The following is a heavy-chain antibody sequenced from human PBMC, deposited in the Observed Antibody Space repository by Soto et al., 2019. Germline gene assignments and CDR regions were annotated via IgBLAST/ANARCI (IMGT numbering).Heavy chain of an antibody. CDR1: GGSISSYY. CDR2: IYYSGST. Sequence: PSETLSLTCTVSGGSISSYYWSLIRQPPGKGLEWIGYIYYSGSTNYNPSLKSRVTISVDTSKNQFSLELSSLRSEDTAIYYCARTTQAIRRGFDPWGQGTLVTVSS. D-gene: IGHD3-10*01. J-gene: IGHJ5*02. CDR3: ARTTQAIRRGFDP. V-gene: IGHV4-59*01.